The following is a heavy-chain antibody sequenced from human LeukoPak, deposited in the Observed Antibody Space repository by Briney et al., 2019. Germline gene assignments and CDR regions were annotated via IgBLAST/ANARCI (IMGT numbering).Heavy chain of an antibody. CDR1: GDSISRGYY. J-gene: IGHJ5*01. CDR2: IHSSGNT. D-gene: IGHD5-18*01. V-gene: IGHV4-31*03. Sequence: SETLSLTCTVSGDSISRGYYWVWIRQPPGKGLEWIGYIHSSGNTYYNPSLQNRLIISRDTNEDPLSLTPTSVTAADTAVYFCASGYGSGWLDSWGQGTQVTVSS. CDR3: ASGYGSGWLDS.